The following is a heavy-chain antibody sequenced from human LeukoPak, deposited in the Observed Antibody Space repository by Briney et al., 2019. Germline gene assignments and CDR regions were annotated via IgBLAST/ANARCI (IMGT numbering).Heavy chain of an antibody. V-gene: IGHV1-18*01. CDR3: ANEETYYDNSAYYPPLDS. Sequence: ASVKVSCKASGYTFTSYGISWVRQAPGQGLEWMGWISAYNGNTNHAQKLQGRVTMTRDTSINTAYMELSKLRSDDTAVYYCANEETYYDNSAYYPPLDSWGQGTLVTVSS. J-gene: IGHJ5*01. CDR1: GYTFTSYG. D-gene: IGHD3-22*01. CDR2: ISAYNGNT.